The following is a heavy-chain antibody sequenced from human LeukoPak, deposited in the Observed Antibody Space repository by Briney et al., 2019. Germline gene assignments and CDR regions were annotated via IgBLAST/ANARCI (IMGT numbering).Heavy chain of an antibody. J-gene: IGHJ5*02. CDR1: GGTFSSYA. CDR2: IIPILGIA. CDR3: ARLAAAGHNWFDP. Sequence: GASVKVSCKASGGTFSSYAISWVRQAPGQGLEWMGRIIPILGIANYAQKFQGRVTITADKSTSTAYMELSSLRSEDTAVYYCARLAAAGHNWFDPWGQGTLVTVSS. V-gene: IGHV1-69*04. D-gene: IGHD6-13*01.